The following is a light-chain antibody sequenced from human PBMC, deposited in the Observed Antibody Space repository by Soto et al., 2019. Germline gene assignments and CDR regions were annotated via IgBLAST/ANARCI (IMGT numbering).Light chain of an antibody. Sequence: EIVMTQSPATLSVSPVERATLSGMASQSVRSNLAWYQQKPCQAPRLLIYDASTRATGISARFSGSGSGTEFTLTISSLQSEDFAVYYCQQYNNWPGYTFGPGTKVDIK. CDR3: QQYNNWPGYT. J-gene: IGKJ3*01. CDR1: QSVRSN. CDR2: DAS. V-gene: IGKV3-15*01.